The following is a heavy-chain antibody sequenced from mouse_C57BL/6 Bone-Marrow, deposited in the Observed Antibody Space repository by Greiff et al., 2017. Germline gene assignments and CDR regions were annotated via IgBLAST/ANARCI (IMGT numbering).Heavy chain of an antibody. CDR3: ARPIYDGYPWYFDV. D-gene: IGHD2-3*01. CDR2: IDPSDSYT. V-gene: IGHV1-69*01. J-gene: IGHJ1*03. CDR1: GYTFTSYW. Sequence: QVQLKQPGAELVMPGASVKLSCKASGYTFTSYWMHWVKQRPGQGLEWIGEIDPSDSYTNYNQKFKGKSTVTVDKSSSTAYMQLSSLTSEDSAVYYCARPIYDGYPWYFDVWGTGTTVTVSS.